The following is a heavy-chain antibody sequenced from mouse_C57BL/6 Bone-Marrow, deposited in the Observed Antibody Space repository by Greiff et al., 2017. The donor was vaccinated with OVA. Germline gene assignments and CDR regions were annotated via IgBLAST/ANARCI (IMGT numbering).Heavy chain of an antibody. CDR1: GFSLTSYG. CDR2: IWSDGST. D-gene: IGHD1-1*01. CDR3: ARQFITTVVATDYYAMDY. V-gene: IGHV2-6-1*01. Sequence: VQVVESGPGLVAPSQSLSITCTVSGFSLTSYGVHWVRQPPGKGLEWLVVIWSDGSTTYNSALKSRLSISKDNSKSQVFLKMNSLQTDDTAMYYCARQFITTVVATDYYAMDYWGQGTSVTVSS. J-gene: IGHJ4*01.